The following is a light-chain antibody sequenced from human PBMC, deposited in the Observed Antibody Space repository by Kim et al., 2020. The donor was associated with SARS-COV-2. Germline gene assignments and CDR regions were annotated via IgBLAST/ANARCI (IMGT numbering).Light chain of an antibody. Sequence: DIQMTQSPPTLSAFVGDRVTITCRASQSISDWLAWYQHKPGKAPNLLIYKASHLQSGVPSRFSGSGSGTEFTLTIDSLQPEDFATYYCQNYDDYSYTFGQGTKLEIK. CDR2: KAS. CDR1: QSISDW. V-gene: IGKV1-5*03. J-gene: IGKJ2*01. CDR3: QNYDDYSYT.